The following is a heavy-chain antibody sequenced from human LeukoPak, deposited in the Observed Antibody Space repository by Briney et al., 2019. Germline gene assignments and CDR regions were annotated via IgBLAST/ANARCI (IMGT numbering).Heavy chain of an antibody. D-gene: IGHD3-22*01. CDR2: ISNDGDT. CDR3: ARRSSGYYAWVSDY. V-gene: IGHV3-53*01. J-gene: IGHJ4*02. Sequence: GGSLRLSCAASGFTVSSNYMSWVRQGPGKGLECVSVISNDGDTYYADSVKGRFTISRDTSKNTVSLQMNSLRAEDTAVYYCARRSSGYYAWVSDYWGQGPLVTVSS. CDR1: GFTVSSNY.